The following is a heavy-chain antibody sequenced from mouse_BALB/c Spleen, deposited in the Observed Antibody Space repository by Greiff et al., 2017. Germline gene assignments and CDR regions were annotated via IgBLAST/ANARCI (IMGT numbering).Heavy chain of an antibody. J-gene: IGHJ3*01. Sequence: QVQLQQSGAELARPGASVKLSCKASGYTFTSYWMQWVKQRPGQGLEWIGAIYPGDGDTRYTQKFKGKATLTADKSSSTAYMQLSSLASEDSAVYYCARSLYYGYDGWFAYWGQGTLVTVSA. V-gene: IGHV1-87*01. CDR3: ARSLYYGYDGWFAY. CDR1: GYTFTSYW. CDR2: IYPGDGDT. D-gene: IGHD2-2*01.